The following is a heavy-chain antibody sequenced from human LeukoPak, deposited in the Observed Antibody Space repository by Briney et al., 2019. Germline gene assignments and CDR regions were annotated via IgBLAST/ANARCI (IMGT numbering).Heavy chain of an antibody. V-gene: IGHV4-31*03. J-gene: IGHJ4*02. D-gene: IGHD5-12*01. CDR1: GGSICSGGYY. CDR2: IYYSGST. CDR3: ARAATTDYFDY. Sequence: SETLSLTCTVSGGSICSGGYYWSWIRQHPGKGLEWIGYIYYSGSTYYNPSLKSRVTISVDTSKNQFSLKLSSVTAADTAVYYCARAATTDYFDYWGQGTLVTVSS.